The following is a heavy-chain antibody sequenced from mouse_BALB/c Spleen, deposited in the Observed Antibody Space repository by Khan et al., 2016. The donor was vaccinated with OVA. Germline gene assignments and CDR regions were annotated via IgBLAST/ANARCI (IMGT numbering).Heavy chain of an antibody. CDR3: ANQGSTSAWFAY. V-gene: IGHV1-7*01. J-gene: IGHJ3*01. D-gene: IGHD1-1*01. Sequence: QVQLQQPGAELAKPGASVKMSCKASGYTFTSYWMHWVKQRPGQGLEWIGYINPSTGYSEFNQKFTDKATLTADKSSSTAYMQLSSLTSDDSAVYYCANQGSTSAWFAYWGQGTLVTVSA. CDR1: GYTFTSYW. CDR2: INPSTGYS.